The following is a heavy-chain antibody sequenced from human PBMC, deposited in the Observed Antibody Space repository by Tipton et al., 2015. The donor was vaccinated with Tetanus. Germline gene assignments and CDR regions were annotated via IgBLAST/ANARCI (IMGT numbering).Heavy chain of an antibody. J-gene: IGHJ4*02. CDR2: IYPDDSDT. V-gene: IGHV5-51*01. D-gene: IGHD2-15*01. Sequence: VQLVQSGPEVKKSGESLKISCEVSGYSFTDYWIGWVRQMPGKGLEWMWVIYPDDSDTRYGPSFQGQVTISADKSISTAYLQWSSLKASDTAMYFCTRLGQDCSGGTCYSYYFDYWGPGTPVTVSS. CDR3: TRLGQDCSGGTCYSYYFDY. CDR1: GYSFTDYW.